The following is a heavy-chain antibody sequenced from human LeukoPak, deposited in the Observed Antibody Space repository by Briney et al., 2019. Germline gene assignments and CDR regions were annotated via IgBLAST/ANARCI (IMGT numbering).Heavy chain of an antibody. J-gene: IGHJ5*02. V-gene: IGHV4-38-2*02. CDR3: ARGGFFWFDP. Sequence: PSETLSLTCTVSGYSISSSYYWGWIRQPPGKGLEWIGSIYYSGSTYYNPSLKSRVTISVDTSKNQFSLKLSSVTAADTAVYYCARGGFFWFDPWGQGTLVTVSP. CDR2: IYYSGST. CDR1: GYSISSSYY. D-gene: IGHD3-3*01.